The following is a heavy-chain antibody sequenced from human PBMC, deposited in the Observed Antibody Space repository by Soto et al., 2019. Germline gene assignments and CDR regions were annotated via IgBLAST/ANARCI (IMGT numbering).Heavy chain of an antibody. J-gene: IGHJ5*02. V-gene: IGHV4-31*02. CDR2: IYSSGAT. Sequence: PSETLSLTCSVSGASVTSGSYFWTWIRQLPGKGLQWIGYIYSSGATRYNPSLQSRLSMSLDTSGNHFSLRLTSVTVADTAVYYCAVHRATPGAALSNWFGPWGQGSLVTVS. CDR1: GASVTSGSYF. D-gene: IGHD1-26*01. CDR3: AVHRATPGAALSNWFGP.